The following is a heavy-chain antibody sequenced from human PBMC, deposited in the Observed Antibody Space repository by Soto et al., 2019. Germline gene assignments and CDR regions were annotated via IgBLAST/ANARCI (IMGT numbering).Heavy chain of an antibody. CDR2: IIPIFGTA. CDR1: GYTFTSYD. D-gene: IGHD3-22*01. CDR3: ASLSPYDSIPSYAFEI. V-gene: IGHV1-69*06. J-gene: IGHJ3*02. Sequence: SVKGSCKASGYTFTSYDINWVRQATGQGLEWMGGIIPIFGTANYAQKFQGRVTITADKPTSTAYMELSSLRSEDTAVYYCASLSPYDSIPSYAFEIWGQGTMVTVSS.